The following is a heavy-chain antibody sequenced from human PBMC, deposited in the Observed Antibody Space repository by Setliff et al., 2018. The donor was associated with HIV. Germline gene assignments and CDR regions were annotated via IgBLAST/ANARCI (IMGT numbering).Heavy chain of an antibody. CDR2: IYYSGST. CDR3: ARSRTSSGYYGVTGYGMDV. Sequence: SETLSLTSSLVPYRRSSETPVRDQTGGEGLEWIGYIYYSGSTNYNPSLKSRVTISVATSKNQFSLKLNSVTTADTAVYYCARSRTSSGYYGVTGYGMDVWGQGTTVTVSS. V-gene: IGHV4-59*01. D-gene: IGHD3-22*01. J-gene: IGHJ6*02. CDR1: YRRSSETP.